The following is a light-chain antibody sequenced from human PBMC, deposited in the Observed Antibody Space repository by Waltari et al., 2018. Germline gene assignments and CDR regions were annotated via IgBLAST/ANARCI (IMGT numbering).Light chain of an antibody. V-gene: IGKV3-20*01. CDR3: QRYDSSLWT. Sequence: EIVLTQYQGTLALSPGERATLSCRASHSVSSRFLAWYQQKPGQAPRRLISVASSRATVIPDRFSGSGSGTDFTLTISRLEPEDFAVYYCQRYDSSLWTFGQGTKVEIK. CDR2: VAS. CDR1: HSVSSRF. J-gene: IGKJ1*01.